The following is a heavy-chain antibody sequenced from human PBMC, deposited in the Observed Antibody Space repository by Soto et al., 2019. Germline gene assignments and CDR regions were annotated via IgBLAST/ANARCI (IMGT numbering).Heavy chain of an antibody. Sequence: SETLSLTYTLSGCYIGSGSKYWSWIRQAPGKGLEWIGYIFSSGTTYYNPSLKSRLTMSLDTSQNQFSLKLNSVTAADTAVYFCARVPSPFDFYYAMDVWGQGTTVTVSS. CDR1: GCYIGSGSKY. V-gene: IGHV4-30-4*02. CDR2: IFSSGTT. J-gene: IGHJ6*02. CDR3: ARVPSPFDFYYAMDV. D-gene: IGHD3-16*01.